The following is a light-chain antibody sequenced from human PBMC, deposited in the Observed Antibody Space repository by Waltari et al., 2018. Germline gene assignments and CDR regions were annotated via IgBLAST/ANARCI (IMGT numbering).Light chain of an antibody. CDR1: NLESKF. J-gene: IGLJ2*01. V-gene: IGLV3-1*01. Sequence: SYALTQPPALSVSPGETATITCSGENLESKFVYWYQQKAGQSPVLVVFQDNKRPSGSPERFSGSNSGNTATLIISGSQAMDEADYYCQAWDSGSYVVFGGGTKLTVL. CDR3: QAWDSGSYVV. CDR2: QDN.